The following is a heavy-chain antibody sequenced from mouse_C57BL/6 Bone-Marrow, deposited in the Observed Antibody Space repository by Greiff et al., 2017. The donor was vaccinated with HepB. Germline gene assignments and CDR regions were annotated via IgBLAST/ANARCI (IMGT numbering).Heavy chain of an antibody. V-gene: IGHV1-69*01. CDR1: GYTFTSYW. CDR2: IDPSDSYT. D-gene: IGHD2-3*01. CDR3: ARLIYDGYYLYAMDY. J-gene: IGHJ4*01. Sequence: QVQLQQPGAELVMPGASVKLSCKASGYTFTSYWMHWVKQRPGQGLEWIGEIDPSDSYTNYNQKFKGKSTLTVDKSSSTAYMQLSSLTSEDSAVYYCARLIYDGYYLYAMDYWGQGTSVTVSS.